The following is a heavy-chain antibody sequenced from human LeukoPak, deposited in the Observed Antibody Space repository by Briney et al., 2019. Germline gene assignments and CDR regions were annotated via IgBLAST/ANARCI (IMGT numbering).Heavy chain of an antibody. CDR3: ARVKGSGRYYYYGMDV. Sequence: SETLSLTCAVSGGSISSGGYSWCWIRQPPGKGLEWIGYIYHSGSTNYNPSLKSRVTISVDTSKNQFSLKLSSVTAADTAVYYCARVKGSGRYYYYGMDVWGQGTTVTVSS. CDR2: IYHSGST. D-gene: IGHD3-10*01. J-gene: IGHJ6*02. V-gene: IGHV4-30-2*01. CDR1: GGSISSGGYS.